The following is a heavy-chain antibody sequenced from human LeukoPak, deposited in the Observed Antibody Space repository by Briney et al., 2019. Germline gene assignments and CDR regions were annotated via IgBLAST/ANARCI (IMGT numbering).Heavy chain of an antibody. CDR1: GFTFSSYS. D-gene: IGHD2-15*01. J-gene: IGHJ4*02. V-gene: IGHV3-21*01. CDR3: ARYCSGGSCYLANDY. Sequence: GGSLRLSCAASGFTFSSYSMNWVRQAPGKRLEWVSSISSSSSYIYYADSVKGRFTISRDNAKNSLYLQMNSLRAEDTAVYYCARYCSGGSCYLANDYWGQGTLVTVSS. CDR2: ISSSSSYI.